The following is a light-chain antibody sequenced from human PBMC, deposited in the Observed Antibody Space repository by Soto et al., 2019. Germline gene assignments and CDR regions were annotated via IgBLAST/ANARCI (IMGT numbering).Light chain of an antibody. V-gene: IGKV1-39*01. CDR3: QHSYTTPQT. Sequence: DIQMTQSPSSLSASVGDRVTITCRASQSISSYLNWYQQKPGKAPKLLIYAASNLQSVVPSRFSGSGSGTDFTLTISSLLPEHFSTYYFQHSYTTPQTFGQGTKVHIK. J-gene: IGKJ1*01. CDR2: AAS. CDR1: QSISSY.